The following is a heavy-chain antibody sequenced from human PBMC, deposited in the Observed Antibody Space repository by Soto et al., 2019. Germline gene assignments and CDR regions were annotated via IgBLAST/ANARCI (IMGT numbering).Heavy chain of an antibody. CDR3: VKVLARGVGVPRFYFDS. V-gene: IGHV3-74*01. CDR2: INADGTST. CDR1: GFTFSNSW. Sequence: QPGGSLRLSCAASGFTFSNSWMHWVRQVSGKGLEWVSRINADGTSTSYADSVKGRFTISRDNAKNTLYLHVNSLRAEDTAVYYCVKVLARGVGVPRFYFDSWGQADLVTVSS. D-gene: IGHD5-12*01. J-gene: IGHJ4*02.